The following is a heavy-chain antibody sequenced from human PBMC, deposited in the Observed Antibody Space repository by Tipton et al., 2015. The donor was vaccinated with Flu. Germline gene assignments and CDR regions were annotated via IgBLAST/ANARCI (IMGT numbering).Heavy chain of an antibody. J-gene: IGHJ4*02. Sequence: SLRLSCAASGFSFSDYGMHWVRQAPGKGLEWVAIIWYDGSNKHYADSVKGRFTISRDNSKDTLYLQMSSLRAEDTAVYYCARGGLAPGNYWGQGTLVTVSS. CDR1: GFSFSDYG. CDR3: ARGGLAPGNY. CDR2: IWYDGSNK. D-gene: IGHD6-13*01. V-gene: IGHV3-33*01.